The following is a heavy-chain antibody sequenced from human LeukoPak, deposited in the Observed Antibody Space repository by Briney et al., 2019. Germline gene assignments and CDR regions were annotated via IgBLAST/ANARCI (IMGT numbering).Heavy chain of an antibody. CDR3: ATPRRSGWYSGAFDI. CDR1: GYTLTGLS. D-gene: IGHD6-19*01. CDR2: FDPEDGET. Sequence: ASVKVSCKVSGYTLTGLSMHWVRQAPGKGLEWMGGFDPEDGETIYAQKFQGRVTMTEDTSTDTAYMELSSLRSEDTAVYYCATPRRSGWYSGAFDIWGQGTMVTVSS. J-gene: IGHJ3*02. V-gene: IGHV1-24*01.